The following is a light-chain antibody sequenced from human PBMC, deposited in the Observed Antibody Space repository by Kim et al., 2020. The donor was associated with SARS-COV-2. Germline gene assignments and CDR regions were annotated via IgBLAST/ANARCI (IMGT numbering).Light chain of an antibody. CDR3: SSHTTISTYV. CDR2: DVS. J-gene: IGLJ1*01. Sequence: GQSFSISCTGTSNDVGRYNYVSWYQQHPGKVPKLMIYDVSERAPGVSNRFSGSKSGMTASLIISGLQAEDEADYYCSSHTTISTYVFGTGTKVTVL. V-gene: IGLV2-14*04. CDR1: SNDVGRYNY.